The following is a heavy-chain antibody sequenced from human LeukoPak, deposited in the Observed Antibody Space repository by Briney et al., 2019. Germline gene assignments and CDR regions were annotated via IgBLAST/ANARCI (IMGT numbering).Heavy chain of an antibody. D-gene: IGHD2-15*01. CDR1: GYTFTSSG. J-gene: IGHJ3*02. CDR3: ARDCTGGNCYGFVI. V-gene: IGHV1-18*01. CDR2: ISAYNGNT. Sequence: GASVKVSCKASGYTFTSSGISWVRQAPGQGREWMGWISAYNGNTEYAQKLQGRITVTTDTSTSPAYMELRSLRSDDTAVYYCARDCTGGNCYGFVIWGQGTMVTVSS.